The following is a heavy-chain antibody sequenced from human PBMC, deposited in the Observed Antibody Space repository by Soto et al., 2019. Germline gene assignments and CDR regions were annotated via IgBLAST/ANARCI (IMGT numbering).Heavy chain of an antibody. Sequence: GGSLRLSCAASGFTFSSYAMTWVRQAPGKGLEWVSSISAGAGTTYYADSVRGRLTVSGDNSKSTLYLRMNSLRVEDTALYYCATDLNYYGSGSDFNDFWGQGTLVTVSS. D-gene: IGHD3-10*01. CDR3: ATDLNYYGSGSDFNDF. CDR1: GFTFSSYA. V-gene: IGHV3-23*01. J-gene: IGHJ4*02. CDR2: ISAGAGTT.